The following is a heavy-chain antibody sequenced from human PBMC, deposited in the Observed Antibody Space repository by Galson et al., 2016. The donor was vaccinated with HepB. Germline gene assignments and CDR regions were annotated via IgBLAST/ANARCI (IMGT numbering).Heavy chain of an antibody. CDR1: GFTLVGNG. CDR3: SGHGGGSA. V-gene: IGHV3-23*01. CDR2: IVRGGNT. D-gene: IGHD1-26*01. J-gene: IGHJ4*02. Sequence: SLRLSCAVSGFTLVGNGFSWVRQAPGKGLEWVSDIVRGGNTFYADSVKGRFTIFKDISKNTLYLQMNSLRVEDTAIYYCSGHGGGSAWGQGTLVTVSS.